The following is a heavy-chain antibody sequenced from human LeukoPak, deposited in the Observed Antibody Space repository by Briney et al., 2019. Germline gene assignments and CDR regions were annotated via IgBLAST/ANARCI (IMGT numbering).Heavy chain of an antibody. J-gene: IGHJ3*02. CDR1: GYTFTSYD. D-gene: IGHD3-10*01. CDR3: WVGGPGDDAFDI. CDR2: MNPNSGNT. Sequence: ASVKVSCKASGYTFTSYDINWVRQATGQGLEWMGWMNPNSGNTGYAQKFQGRVTMTRNTSISTAYMELSSLRSEDTAVYYCWVGGPGDDAFDIWGQGTMVTVSS. V-gene: IGHV1-8*01.